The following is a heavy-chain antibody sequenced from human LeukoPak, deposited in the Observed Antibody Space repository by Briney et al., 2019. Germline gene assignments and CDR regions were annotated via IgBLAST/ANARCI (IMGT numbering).Heavy chain of an antibody. CDR1: GFTFSSHL. D-gene: IGHD1-26*01. V-gene: IGHV3-74*01. CDR3: ASELVVGY. CDR2: VKSDGTAT. J-gene: IGHJ4*02. Sequence: PGGSLRLSCAASGFTFSSHLMHWVRQAQGTGLVWVSSVKSDGTATNYAGSVKGRFTISRDNAKNTLYLQMDSLRDEDTAVYYCASELVVGYWGLGTLVTVSS.